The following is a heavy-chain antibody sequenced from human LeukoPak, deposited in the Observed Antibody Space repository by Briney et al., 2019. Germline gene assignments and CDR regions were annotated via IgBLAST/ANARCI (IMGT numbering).Heavy chain of an antibody. V-gene: IGHV4-61*10. CDR3: ARSRGGFGDYGSWFDP. J-gene: IGHJ5*02. Sequence: YPSETLSLTCTVSGNSISSGDNYWSWIRQPAGKGLEWIAYNHDSGTTNYNPSLKSRVTTSIDTSKNQFSLKLNSVTPADTAVYYCARSRGGFGDYGSWFDPWGQGTLVTVSS. CDR1: GNSISSGDNY. D-gene: IGHD4-17*01. CDR2: NHDSGTT.